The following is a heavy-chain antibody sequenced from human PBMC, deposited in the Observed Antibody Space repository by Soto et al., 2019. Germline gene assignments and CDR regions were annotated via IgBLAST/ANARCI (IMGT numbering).Heavy chain of an antibody. Sequence: SETLSLTCAVSGDSISSSNWWHWVRQPPGKGLEWIGEIHHSVTTNYNPSLKSRVAISVDRSKNQFSLKLNSVTAADTAVYYCARVRQYCSATSCYLDPWGQGTLVTVSS. J-gene: IGHJ5*02. CDR3: ARVRQYCSATSCYLDP. D-gene: IGHD2-2*01. CDR1: GDSISSSNW. CDR2: IHHSVTT. V-gene: IGHV4-4*02.